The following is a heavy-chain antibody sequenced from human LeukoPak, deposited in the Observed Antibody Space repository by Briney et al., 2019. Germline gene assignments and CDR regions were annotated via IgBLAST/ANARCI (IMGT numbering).Heavy chain of an antibody. CDR3: ARDRGTWNDDGFDY. V-gene: IGHV4-4*07. Sequence: SGTLSLTCTVSGGSISSYYWSWIRQPAGKGLEWIGRIYISGSTNYNPSLKSRVTMSVDTSKNQFSLKLSSVTAADTAVYYCARDRGTWNDDGFDYWGQGTLVTVSS. D-gene: IGHD1-1*01. CDR2: IYISGST. J-gene: IGHJ4*02. CDR1: GGSISSYY.